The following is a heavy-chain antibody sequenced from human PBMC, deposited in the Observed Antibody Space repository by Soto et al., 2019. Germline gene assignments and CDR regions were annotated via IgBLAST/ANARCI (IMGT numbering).Heavy chain of an antibody. Sequence: QVPLVQSGAEVKKPGASVKVSCKASGYTFTSYGISWVRQAPGQGLEWMGWISAYNGNTNYAQKLQGRVTMTTDTSTSTAYMELRSLRSDDTAVYYCARFTVLRIAAVGSSNHDYWGQGTLVTVSS. CDR1: GYTFTSYG. V-gene: IGHV1-18*01. CDR2: ISAYNGNT. D-gene: IGHD6-13*01. CDR3: ARFTVLRIAAVGSSNHDY. J-gene: IGHJ4*02.